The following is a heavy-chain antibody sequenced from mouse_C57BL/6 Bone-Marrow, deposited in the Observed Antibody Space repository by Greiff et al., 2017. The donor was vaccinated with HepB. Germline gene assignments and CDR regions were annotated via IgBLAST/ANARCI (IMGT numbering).Heavy chain of an antibody. CDR1: GYTFTSYG. Sequence: QVQLQQSGAELARPGASVKLSCKASGYTFTSYGISCVKQRTGQGLEWIGEIYPRSGNTYYNEKFKGKATLTADKSSSTAYMELRSLTSEDSAVYFCARRTAQAAWFAYWGQGTLVTVSA. D-gene: IGHD3-2*02. CDR3: ARRTAQAAWFAY. V-gene: IGHV1-81*01. J-gene: IGHJ3*01. CDR2: IYPRSGNT.